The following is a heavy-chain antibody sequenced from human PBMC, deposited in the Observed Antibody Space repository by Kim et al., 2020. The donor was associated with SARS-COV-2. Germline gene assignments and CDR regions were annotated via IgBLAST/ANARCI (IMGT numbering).Heavy chain of an antibody. CDR1: GGSISSGDYY. J-gene: IGHJ3*02. CDR3: ARVGGSGSCYDAFDI. D-gene: IGHD3-10*01. V-gene: IGHV4-30-4*01. Sequence: SETLSLTCTVSGGSISSGDYYWSWIRQPPGKGLEWIGYIYYSGSTYYNPSLKSRVTISVDTSKNQFSLKLSSVTAADTAVYYCARVGGSGSCYDAFDIWGQGTMVTVSS. CDR2: IYYSGST.